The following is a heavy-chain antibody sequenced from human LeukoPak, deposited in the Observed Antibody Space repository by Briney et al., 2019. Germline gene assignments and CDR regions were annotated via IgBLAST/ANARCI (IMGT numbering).Heavy chain of an antibody. CDR3: ASMEYQLATFDP. D-gene: IGHD2-2*01. V-gene: IGHV4-34*01. CDR1: GGSFSGYY. CDR2: INHSGST. J-gene: IGHJ5*02. Sequence: SETLSLTCAVYGGSFSGYYWSWIRQPPGKGLEWIGEINHSGSTNYNPSLKSRVTISVDTSRNQFSLKLSSVTAADTAVYYCASMEYQLATFDPWGQGTLVTVSS.